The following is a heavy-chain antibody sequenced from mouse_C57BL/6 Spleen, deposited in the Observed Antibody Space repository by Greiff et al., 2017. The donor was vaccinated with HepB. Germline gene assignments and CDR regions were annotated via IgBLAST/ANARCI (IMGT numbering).Heavy chain of an antibody. Sequence: VHVKQSGPELVKPGDSVKISCKASGYSFTGYFMNWVMQSHGKSLEWIGRINPYNGDTFYNQKFKGKATLTVDKSSSTAHMELRSLTSEDSAVYYCAIGYYGSEFDYWGQGTTLTVSS. V-gene: IGHV1-20*01. J-gene: IGHJ2*01. CDR2: INPYNGDT. CDR1: GYSFTGYF. D-gene: IGHD1-1*01. CDR3: AIGYYGSEFDY.